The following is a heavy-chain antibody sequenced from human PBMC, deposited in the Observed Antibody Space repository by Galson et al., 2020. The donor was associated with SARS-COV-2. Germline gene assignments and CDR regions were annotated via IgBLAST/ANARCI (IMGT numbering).Heavy chain of an antibody. CDR3: ARDTFAPGIAAGSYYYYYGMDV. CDR1: GFTFSSYW. CDR2: IKQDGSEK. Sequence: GGSLRLSCAASGFTFSSYWMSWVRQAPGKGLEWVANIKQDGSEKYYVDSVKGRFTISRDNAKNSLYLQMNSLRAEDTAVYYCARDTFAPGIAAGSYYYYYGMDVWGQGTTVTVSS. V-gene: IGHV3-7*01. D-gene: IGHD6-13*01. J-gene: IGHJ6*02.